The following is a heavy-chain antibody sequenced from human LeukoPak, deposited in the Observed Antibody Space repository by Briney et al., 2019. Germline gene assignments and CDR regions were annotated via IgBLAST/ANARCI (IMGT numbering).Heavy chain of an antibody. D-gene: IGHD3-22*01. CDR2: ISGSGGST. Sequence: PGGSLRLSCAGSGFTFSSYAMSWVRQAPGKGLEWVSAISGSGGSTYYADSVKGRFTISRDNSKNTLYLQMNSLRAEDTAVYYCAKDPLPYYDSSGYYPDYFDYWGQGTLVTVSS. CDR3: AKDPLPYYDSSGYYPDYFDY. V-gene: IGHV3-23*01. CDR1: GFTFSSYA. J-gene: IGHJ4*02.